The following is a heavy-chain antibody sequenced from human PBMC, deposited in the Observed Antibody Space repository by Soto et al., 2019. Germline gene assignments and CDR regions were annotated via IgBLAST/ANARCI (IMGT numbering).Heavy chain of an antibody. V-gene: IGHV4-59*12. CDR2: IYYSGST. D-gene: IGHD2-2*01. CDR1: GGNIGSYS. Sequence: SQTQSHTSTVAGGNIGSYSWSWIRQPPGKGLEWIGHIYYSGSTYYNPSLKSRVTISIDKSKNQFSLKLSSVTAADTAVYYCARVPDYWGQGILVTVSS. CDR3: ARVPDY. J-gene: IGHJ4*02.